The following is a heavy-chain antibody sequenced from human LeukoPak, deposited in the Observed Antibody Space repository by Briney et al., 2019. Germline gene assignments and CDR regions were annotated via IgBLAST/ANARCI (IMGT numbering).Heavy chain of an antibody. CDR2: IGGSGGRT. D-gene: IGHD1-14*01. J-gene: IGHJ4*02. CDR1: GITLSNYG. Sequence: GGSLRLSCAVSGITLSNYGMSWVRQAPGKGLEWVAGIGGSGGRTNYADSVKGRFTISRDNSKNTMSVQMDDLRAEDTAVYYCTRYNNDHFDYWGQGTLVTVSS. V-gene: IGHV3-23*01. CDR3: TRYNNDHFDY.